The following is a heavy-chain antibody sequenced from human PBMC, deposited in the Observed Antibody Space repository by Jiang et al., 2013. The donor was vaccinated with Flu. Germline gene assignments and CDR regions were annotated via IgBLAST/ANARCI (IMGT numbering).Heavy chain of an antibody. J-gene: IGHJ3*02. CDR3: ARVESITITFGGVIVLDDAFDI. V-gene: IGHV4-59*01. D-gene: IGHD3-16*02. Sequence: YYWSWIRQPPGKGLEWIGYIYYSGSTNYNPSLKSRVTISVDTSKNQFSLKLSSVTAADTAVYYCARVESITITFGGVIVLDDAFDIWGQGTMVTVSS. CDR1: YY. CDR2: IYYSGST.